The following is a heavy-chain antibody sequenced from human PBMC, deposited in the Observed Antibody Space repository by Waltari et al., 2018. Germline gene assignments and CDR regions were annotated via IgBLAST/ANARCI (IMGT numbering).Heavy chain of an antibody. V-gene: IGHV3-23*03. CDR1: GITFSGYA. Sequence: EVQLLESGGGSVQPGGSLRLSCAAYGITFSGYAMSWVRQAPGKGLEWVSFISGGGTGTYYGDSVKGRFTISRDNSKSTVYLQMNSLRAEDTAVYYCARCTGGSCYGFDYWGQGTLVTVSS. CDR2: ISGGGTGT. CDR3: ARCTGGSCYGFDY. J-gene: IGHJ4*02. D-gene: IGHD2-15*01.